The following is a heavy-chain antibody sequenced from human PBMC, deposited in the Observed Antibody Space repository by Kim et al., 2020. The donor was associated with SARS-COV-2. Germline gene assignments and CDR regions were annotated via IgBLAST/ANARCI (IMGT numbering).Heavy chain of an antibody. CDR3: ARDEWTVLRPMDPIVGASIMDY. J-gene: IGHJ4*02. CDR2: IWYDGSNK. V-gene: IGHV3-33*01. CDR1: GFTFSSYG. Sequence: GGSLRLSCAASGFTFSSYGMHWVRQAPGKGLEWVAVIWYDGSNKYYADSVKGRFTISRDNSKNTLYLQMNSLRAEDTAVYYCARDEWTVLRPMDPIVGASIMDYWGQGTLVTVSS. D-gene: IGHD1-26*01.